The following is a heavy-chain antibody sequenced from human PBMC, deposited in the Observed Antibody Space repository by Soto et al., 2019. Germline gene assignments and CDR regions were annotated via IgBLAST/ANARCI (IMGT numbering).Heavy chain of an antibody. CDR3: PRERLPPLQLSKCGGDSYYLNSSGMDV. CDR2: IWYDGSNK. Sequence: QVQLVVSGGGVVQPGRSLRLSCAASGFTFSSYGMHWVRQAPGKGLGWVAVIWYDGSNKYYADSVKGRITISRDNSKNPLYLQMNSVRAEDTAVYYCPRERLPPLQLSKCGGDSYYLNSSGMDVWGQGTTVTVSS. J-gene: IGHJ6*02. D-gene: IGHD2-21*02. V-gene: IGHV3-33*01. CDR1: GFTFSSYG.